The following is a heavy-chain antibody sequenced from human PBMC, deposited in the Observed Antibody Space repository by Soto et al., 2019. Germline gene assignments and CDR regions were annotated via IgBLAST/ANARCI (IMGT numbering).Heavy chain of an antibody. Sequence: SETLSLTCTVSGGSISSSSYYWGWIRQPPGKGLEWIGSIYYSGSTYYNPPLKSRVTISVDTSKNQFSLKLSSVTAADTAVYYCASMGRGELGDFWFDPWGQGTLVTVSS. CDR3: ASMGRGELGDFWFDP. CDR1: GGSISSSSYY. J-gene: IGHJ5*02. V-gene: IGHV4-39*01. CDR2: IYYSGST. D-gene: IGHD1-26*01.